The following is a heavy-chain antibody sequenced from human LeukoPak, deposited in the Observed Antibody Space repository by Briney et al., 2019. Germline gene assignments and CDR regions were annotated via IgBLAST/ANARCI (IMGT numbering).Heavy chain of an antibody. CDR3: ARDSKTGLYYRRYHYMDV. D-gene: IGHD3-22*01. Sequence: GSLRLSCTAPGFTFGDYAMSWFRQAPGKGLEWVASIKQDGSEKYNVDSVKGRFTISRDNAKNSLYLQMNSLRAEDTAVYYCARDSKTGLYYRRYHYMDVWGKGTTVTVSS. CDR1: GFTFGDYA. J-gene: IGHJ6*03. V-gene: IGHV3-7*01. CDR2: IKQDGSEK.